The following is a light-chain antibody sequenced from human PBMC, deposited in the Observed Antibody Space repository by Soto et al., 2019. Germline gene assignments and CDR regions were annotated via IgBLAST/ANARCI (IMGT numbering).Light chain of an antibody. V-gene: IGKV1-27*01. Sequence: DVQMTQSPSSLSAFVGDRVTITCRASQGIAPHLAWFQQKPGKVPKLLIYATSTLQSGVPSRFSGSGSGTDFTLTINSLQPEDVGTYYCQKYNSAPLTFGGGTKVEIE. CDR3: QKYNSAPLT. CDR2: ATS. CDR1: QGIAPH. J-gene: IGKJ4*01.